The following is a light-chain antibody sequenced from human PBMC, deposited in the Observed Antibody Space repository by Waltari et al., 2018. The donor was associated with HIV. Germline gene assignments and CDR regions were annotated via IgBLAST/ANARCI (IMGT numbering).Light chain of an antibody. J-gene: IGLJ2*01. V-gene: IGLV3-21*04. CDR1: KIGNRG. CDR3: QVWDRSSRKAI. CDR2: YNK. Sequence: SFVLTQPPSVSVAPGKTARFSGGAEKIGNRGLYWYQKKPGQAPLLVIYYNKDRPSGSPDRFSASNSGNTAALTISRGEDGEEAAYYCQVWDRSSRKAIFSGGTKLTVL.